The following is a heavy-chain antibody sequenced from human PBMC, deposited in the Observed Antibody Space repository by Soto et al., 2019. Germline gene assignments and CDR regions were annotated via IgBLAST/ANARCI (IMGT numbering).Heavy chain of an antibody. J-gene: IGHJ5*02. CDR2: LNHSGST. V-gene: IGHV4-34*01. CDR3: ARGLSIYAVVVPAAMVNWFDP. D-gene: IGHD2-2*01. Sequence: PSETLSLTCAVYGGSFSGSYWSWIRQPPGKGLERIGELNHSGSTTYNPSLKSLVTISVDTSKNQFSLKLSSVTAADTAVYYCARGLSIYAVVVPAAMVNWFDPWGQGTLVTVSS. CDR1: GGSFSGSY.